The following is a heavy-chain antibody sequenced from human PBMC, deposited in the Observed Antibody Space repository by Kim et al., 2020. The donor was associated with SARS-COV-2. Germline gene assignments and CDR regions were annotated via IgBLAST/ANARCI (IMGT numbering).Heavy chain of an antibody. J-gene: IGHJ4*02. CDR2: ISWNSGSI. CDR3: AKDIYDFWSGYYTGADY. D-gene: IGHD3-3*01. Sequence: GGSLRLSCAASGFTFGDYAMHWVRQAPGKGLEWVSGISWNSGSIGYADSVKGRFTISRDNAKNSLYLQMNSLRAEDTALYYCAKDIYDFWSGYYTGADYWGQGTLVTVSS. CDR1: GFTFGDYA. V-gene: IGHV3-9*01.